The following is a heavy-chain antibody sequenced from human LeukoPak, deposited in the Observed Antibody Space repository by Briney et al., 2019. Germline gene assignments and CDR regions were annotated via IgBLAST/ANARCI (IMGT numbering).Heavy chain of an antibody. Sequence: SGGSLRLSCAASGFTFSSYAMHWVRQAPWRGLVWVSRINSDGSSTNYADSVKGRFTISRDNAKNTLYLQMNSLRAEDTAIYYCAKDDDDGDHVVVDHWGQGTLVTVSS. J-gene: IGHJ4*02. CDR1: GFTFSSYA. CDR2: INSDGSST. CDR3: AKDDDDGDHVVVDH. V-gene: IGHV3-74*01. D-gene: IGHD4-17*01.